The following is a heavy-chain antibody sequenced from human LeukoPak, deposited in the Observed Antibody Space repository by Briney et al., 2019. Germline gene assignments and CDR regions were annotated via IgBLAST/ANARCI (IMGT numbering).Heavy chain of an antibody. Sequence: GGSLRLSCTASGFTFGDYAMTWVRQAPGKGLEWVAVISYDGSNKYYADSVKGRFTISRDNSKNTLYLQMNSLRAEDTAVYYCAKSYDSSGYYIDAFDIWGQGTMVTVSS. J-gene: IGHJ3*02. D-gene: IGHD3-22*01. CDR2: ISYDGSNK. CDR1: GFTFGDYA. CDR3: AKSYDSSGYYIDAFDI. V-gene: IGHV3-30*18.